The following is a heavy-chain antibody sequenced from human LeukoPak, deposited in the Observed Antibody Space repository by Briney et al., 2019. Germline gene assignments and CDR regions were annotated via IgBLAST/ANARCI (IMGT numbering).Heavy chain of an antibody. CDR3: AKANSPYYYDSSGYSTFDY. J-gene: IGHJ4*02. V-gene: IGHV3-53*01. CDR2: IYSGGST. D-gene: IGHD3-22*01. Sequence: GGSLRLSCAASGFTVSSNYMSWVRQAPGKGLEWVSVIYSGGSTYYADSVKGRFTISRDNSKNTLYLQMNSLRAEDTAVYYCAKANSPYYYDSSGYSTFDYWGQGTLVTVSS. CDR1: GFTVSSNY.